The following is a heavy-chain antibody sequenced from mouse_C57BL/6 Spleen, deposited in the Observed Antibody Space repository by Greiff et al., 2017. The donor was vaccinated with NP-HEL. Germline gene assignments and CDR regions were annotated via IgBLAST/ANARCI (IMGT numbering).Heavy chain of an antibody. CDR3: ARDGDGFYKDY. V-gene: IGHV1-52*01. Sequence: QVHLPPPGAELVRPGSSVKLSCKASGYTFTSYWMHWVKQRPIQGLEWIGNIDPSDSETHYNQKFKDKATLTVDKSSSTAYMQLSSLTSEDSAVYYCARDGDGFYKDYWGQGTTLTVSS. CDR2: IDPSDSET. D-gene: IGHD2-3*01. CDR1: GYTFTSYW. J-gene: IGHJ2*01.